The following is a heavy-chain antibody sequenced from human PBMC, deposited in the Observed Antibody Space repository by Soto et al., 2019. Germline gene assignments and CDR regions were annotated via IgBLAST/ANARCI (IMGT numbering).Heavy chain of an antibody. CDR3: AMDLYGGSSRFDF. D-gene: IGHD2-15*01. CDR2: ISSDGSNK. Sequence: QVQLVESGGGVVQPGRSLRLSCAASGFTFSSNGIHWVRQAPGKGLEWVAVISSDGSNKYYADSVKGRLTISRDTSKNTLYLQMHRLRAEDTAVYYCAMDLYGGSSRFDFWGQGTLVTVSS. V-gene: IGHV3-30*03. CDR1: GFTFSSNG. J-gene: IGHJ4*02.